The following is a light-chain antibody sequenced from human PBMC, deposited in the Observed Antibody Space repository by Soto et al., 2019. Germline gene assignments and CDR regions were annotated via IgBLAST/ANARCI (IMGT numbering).Light chain of an antibody. Sequence: EIVLTQSPGTLSLSPGERATLSCRASQSVSKNFLAWYQQKPGQAPRLLISGASNRATGIPDRFSGSGSGTDFSLAIDRLEPEDFAEYFCQQYGSPPPTFGGGTKVAIK. CDR2: GAS. V-gene: IGKV3-20*01. CDR1: QSVSKNF. CDR3: QQYGSPPPT. J-gene: IGKJ4*02.